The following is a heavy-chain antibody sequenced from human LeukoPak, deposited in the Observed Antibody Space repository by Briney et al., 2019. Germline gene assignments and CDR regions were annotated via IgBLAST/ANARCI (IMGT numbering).Heavy chain of an antibody. V-gene: IGHV1-69*02. J-gene: IGHJ6*03. CDR2: IIPILGIA. D-gene: IGHD2-2*01. Sequence: GASVKASCKASGGTFSSYTISWVRQAPGQGLEWMGRIIPILGIANYAQKFQGRVTITADKSTSTAYMELSSLRSEDTAVYYCARTAGAVVWYYYMDVWGKGTTVTVSS. CDR3: ARTAGAVVWYYYMDV. CDR1: GGTFSSYT.